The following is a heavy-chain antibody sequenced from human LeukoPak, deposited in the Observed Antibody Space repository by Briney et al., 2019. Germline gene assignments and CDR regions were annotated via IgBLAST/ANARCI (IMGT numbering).Heavy chain of an antibody. D-gene: IGHD5-12*01. CDR2: IYYTGTT. CDR3: NIVAKEYYYYYMDV. Sequence: SETLSLTCTVSGGSISSSSYYWGWIRQPPGKGLEWIVSIYYTGTTYYSPSLKSRFTISVDTSKSQFSLNLSSVTAADTAVYYCNIVAKEYYYYYMDVWGKGTTVTISS. CDR1: GGSISSSSYY. J-gene: IGHJ6*03. V-gene: IGHV4-39*01.